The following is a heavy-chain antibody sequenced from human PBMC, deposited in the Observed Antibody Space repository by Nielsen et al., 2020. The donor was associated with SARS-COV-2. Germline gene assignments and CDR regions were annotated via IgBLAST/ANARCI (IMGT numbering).Heavy chain of an antibody. CDR1: GGTFSSYA. Sequence: SVKVSCKASGGTFSSYAISWVRQAPGQGLEWMGGIIPIFGTANYAQKFQGRVTITADESTSTAYMELSSLRSEDTAVYYCARGDFTGTYFDYWGQGTLVTVSS. CDR2: IIPIFGTA. V-gene: IGHV1-69*13. J-gene: IGHJ4*02. D-gene: IGHD2-8*02. CDR3: ARGDFTGTYFDY.